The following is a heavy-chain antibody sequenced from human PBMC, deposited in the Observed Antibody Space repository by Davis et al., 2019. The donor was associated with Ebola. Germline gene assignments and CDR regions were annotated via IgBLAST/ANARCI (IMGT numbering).Heavy chain of an antibody. CDR1: GFTFTDYY. CDR2: ISGDSLYT. J-gene: IGHJ4*02. V-gene: IGHV3-11*06. D-gene: IGHD3-22*01. CDR3: SRDFDRVRE. Sequence: GESLKISCAASGFTFTDYYMGWIRQAPGKGLEWVSYISGDSLYTNYADSVRGRLTISRDDAKNSLYLQMNSLKAEDTAVYYCSRDFDRVREWGQGTLVTVSS.